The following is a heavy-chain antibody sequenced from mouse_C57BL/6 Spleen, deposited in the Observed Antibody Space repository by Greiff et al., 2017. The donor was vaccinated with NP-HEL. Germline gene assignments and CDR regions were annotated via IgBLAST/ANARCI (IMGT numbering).Heavy chain of an antibody. CDR3: ARAVIYYGYYGGLDY. D-gene: IGHD2-1*01. CDR2: IYPGDGDT. CDR1: GYAFSSYW. Sequence: VQLQQSGAELVKPGASVKISCKASGYAFSSYWMNWVKQRPGKGLEWIGQIYPGDGDTNYNGKFKGKATLTAAKSSSTAYMQLSSLASQDVAVYFCARAVIYYGYYGGLDYWGQGTSVTVSS. J-gene: IGHJ4*01. V-gene: IGHV1-80*01.